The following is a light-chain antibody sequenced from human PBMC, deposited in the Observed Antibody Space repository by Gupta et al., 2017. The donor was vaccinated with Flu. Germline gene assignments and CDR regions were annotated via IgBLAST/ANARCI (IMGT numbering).Light chain of an antibody. CDR2: EVI. V-gene: IGLV2-23*02. CDR3: CSDAGDNTVV. J-gene: IGLJ2*01. Sequence: ITISCTGTTDDVGSCDVVSWYQPHPGKALNLMIYEVIKWPAAIPTRFSGSKSGITASLTISGLQEEDEADYYCCSDAGDNTVVFGGGTSLTVL. CDR1: TDDVGSCDV.